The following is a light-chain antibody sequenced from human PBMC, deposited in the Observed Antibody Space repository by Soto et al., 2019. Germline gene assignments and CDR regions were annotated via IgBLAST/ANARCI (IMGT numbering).Light chain of an antibody. CDR3: TSWTTSTTMI. CDR2: DVN. J-gene: IGLJ2*01. Sequence: QSLLTQPASVSWSPGQTITLSCTGNSSDIGAYNFVSWYQQHPGKAPKLMLYDVNIRPSGVSNRFSGSKSGNTASLTISGLQAEDEADYYCTSWTTSTTMIFGGGTKVTVL. V-gene: IGLV2-14*03. CDR1: SSDIGAYNF.